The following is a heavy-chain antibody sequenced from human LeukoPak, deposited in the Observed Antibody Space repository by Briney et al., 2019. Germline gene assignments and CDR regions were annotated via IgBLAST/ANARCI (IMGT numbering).Heavy chain of an antibody. J-gene: IGHJ5*02. D-gene: IGHD6-13*01. CDR3: ARGTGGSSSSWYRRNKEDWFDP. V-gene: IGHV1-69*13. CDR1: GGTFSSYA. Sequence: ASVKVSCKASGGTFSSYAISWVRQAPGQGLEWMGGIIPIFGTANYAQKFQGRVTITADESTSTAYMELSSLRSEDTAVYYCARGTGGSSSSWYRRNKEDWFDPWGQGTLVTVSS. CDR2: IIPIFGTA.